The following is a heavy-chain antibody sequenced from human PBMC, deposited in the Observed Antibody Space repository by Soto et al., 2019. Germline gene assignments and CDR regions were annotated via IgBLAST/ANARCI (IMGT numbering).Heavy chain of an antibody. J-gene: IGHJ4*02. V-gene: IGHV4-31*03. CDR3: ARDTRGPYTSSWYGAAN. CDR2: INYSGGT. Sequence: SETLSLTCTVSGGSISSGASYWSWIRQHPGKGLEWIGYINYSGGTYYNPSLKSRVTISVDTSKNQFSLKLSSVTAADTAVYYCARDTRGPYTSSWYGAANWGQGTLVTVSS. CDR1: GGSISSGASY. D-gene: IGHD6-13*01.